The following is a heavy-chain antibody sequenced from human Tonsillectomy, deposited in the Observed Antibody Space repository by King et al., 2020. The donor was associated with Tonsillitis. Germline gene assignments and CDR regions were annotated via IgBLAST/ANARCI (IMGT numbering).Heavy chain of an antibody. D-gene: IGHD1-26*01. CDR2: INHSGSET. CDR1: GFTFSTYV. CDR3: VERGPKWGPLDH. Sequence: QLVQSGGGLVQPGGSLRVSCAASGFTFSTYVMNWVRQAPWKGLEWVSTINHSGSETYYADAVKGRFTISRDNSGNTLYLQMNSLTAEDTAVYYCVERGPKWGPLDHWGQGTLVIVSS. J-gene: IGHJ4*02. V-gene: IGHV3-23*04.